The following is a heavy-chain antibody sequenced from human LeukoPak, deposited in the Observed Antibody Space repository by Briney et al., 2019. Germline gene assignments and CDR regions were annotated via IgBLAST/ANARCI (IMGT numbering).Heavy chain of an antibody. V-gene: IGHV3-23*01. CDR1: GFTFDSYA. CDR2: ISRSGDAS. CDR3: AKDLLPTWHNWFDS. Sequence: PGGSLGLSCSASGFTFDSYAMGWVRQAPGMGLEWVSSISRSGDASFYAASVRGRFSISRDNSKNTLYLQMGSLGADDTALYYCAKDLLPTWHNWFDSWGQGTLVTVSS. J-gene: IGHJ5*01. D-gene: IGHD5-12*01.